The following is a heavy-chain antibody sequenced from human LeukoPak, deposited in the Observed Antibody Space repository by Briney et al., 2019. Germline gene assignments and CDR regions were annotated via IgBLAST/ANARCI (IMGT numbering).Heavy chain of an antibody. CDR3: AIAPLAGSAFDY. D-gene: IGHD6-19*01. J-gene: IGHJ4*02. V-gene: IGHV3-30*02. CDR2: IRYDGSNK. Sequence: GGSLRLSCAASGFTFSSYGMHWVRQAPGKGLEWVAFIRYDGSNKYYADSVKGRFTISRDSSKNTLYLQMNSLRAEDTAVYYCAIAPLAGSAFDYWGQGTLVTVSS. CDR1: GFTFSSYG.